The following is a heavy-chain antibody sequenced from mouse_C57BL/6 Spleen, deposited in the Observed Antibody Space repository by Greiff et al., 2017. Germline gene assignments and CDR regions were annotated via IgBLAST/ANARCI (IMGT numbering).Heavy chain of an antibody. V-gene: IGHV1-4*01. D-gene: IGHD2-1*01. Sequence: VQLVESGAELARPGASVKMSCKASGYTFTSYTMHWVKQRPGQGLEWIGYINPSSGYTKYNQKFKDKATLTADKSSSTAYMQLSSLTSEDSAVYYCAREGDYGKYYAMDYWGQGTSVTVSS. CDR3: AREGDYGKYYAMDY. CDR1: GYTFTSYT. CDR2: INPSSGYT. J-gene: IGHJ4*01.